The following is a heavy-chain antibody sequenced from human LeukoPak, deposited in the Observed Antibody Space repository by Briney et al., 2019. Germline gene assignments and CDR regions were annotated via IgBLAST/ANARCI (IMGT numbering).Heavy chain of an antibody. Sequence: SETLSLTCTVSGVSIRGDTYYWGWIRQPPGKGLEWIGNYHIGNTYYNPSLKSRVTTSEDTSKNQFSLRVNSVTAADTAVYYCARLWDSTGLYFYYYMDVWGEGTTVTVSS. D-gene: IGHD6-19*01. CDR3: ARLWDSTGLYFYYYMDV. J-gene: IGHJ6*03. CDR2: YHIGNT. CDR1: GVSIRGDTYY. V-gene: IGHV4-39*01.